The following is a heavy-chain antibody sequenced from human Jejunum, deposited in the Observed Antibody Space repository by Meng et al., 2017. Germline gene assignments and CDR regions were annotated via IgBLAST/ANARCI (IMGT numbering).Heavy chain of an antibody. CDR1: GGSFNSYF. V-gene: IGHV4-34*01. Sequence: QVHLRQWGAGLLKPSENLSLTCGVYGGSFNSYFWNWIRQPPGKGLEWIGEINQNGRTNYNPSLESRVTISMDKSKKEFSLRLASVTAADTALYYCVRGRDPMVVGELDPWGQGTLVTVSS. CDR2: INQNGRT. CDR3: VRGRDPMVVGELDP. D-gene: IGHD2-15*01. J-gene: IGHJ5*02.